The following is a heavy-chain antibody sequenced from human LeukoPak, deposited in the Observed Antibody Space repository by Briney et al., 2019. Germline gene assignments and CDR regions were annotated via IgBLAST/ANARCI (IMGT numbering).Heavy chain of an antibody. CDR3: ARTIVGDNLDAFDI. Sequence: PGGSLRLSCAAAGLTVSNNYMSWVRQPPGKGLEWVSIIYSGGSTYYADSLNDRFTISRDNSKNTLYLQMNSLRAEDTAAYYCARTIVGDNLDAFDIWGQRTVVTVSS. V-gene: IGHV3-66*01. CDR1: GLTVSNNY. CDR2: IYSGGST. J-gene: IGHJ3*02. D-gene: IGHD1-26*01.